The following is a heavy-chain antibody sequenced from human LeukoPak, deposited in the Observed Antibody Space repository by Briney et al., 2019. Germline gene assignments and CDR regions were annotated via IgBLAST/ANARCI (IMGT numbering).Heavy chain of an antibody. J-gene: IGHJ4*02. D-gene: IGHD4-11*01. CDR2: TNHSGST. CDR1: GGSFSGYY. V-gene: IGHV4-34*01. CDR3: ARVAQYVQYPAYYFDY. Sequence: SETLSLTCAVYGGSFSGYYWSWIRQPPGKGLEWIGETNHSGSTNYNPSLKSRVTISVDTSKNQFSLKLSSVTAADTAVYYCARVAQYVQYPAYYFDYWGQGTLVTVSS.